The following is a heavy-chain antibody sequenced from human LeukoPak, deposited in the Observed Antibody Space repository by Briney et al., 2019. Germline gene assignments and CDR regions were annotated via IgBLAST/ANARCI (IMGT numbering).Heavy chain of an antibody. D-gene: IGHD6-19*01. CDR3: AKTWWLGCYFDY. CDR2: ISGSGGST. CDR1: GFTFSSYA. V-gene: IGHV3-23*01. Sequence: LTGGSLRLSCAASGFTFSSYAMSWVRQAPGKGLEWVSAISGSGGSTYYADSVKGRFTISRDNSKNTLYLQMNSLRAEDTAVYYCAKTWWLGCYFDYWGQGTLVTVSS. J-gene: IGHJ4*02.